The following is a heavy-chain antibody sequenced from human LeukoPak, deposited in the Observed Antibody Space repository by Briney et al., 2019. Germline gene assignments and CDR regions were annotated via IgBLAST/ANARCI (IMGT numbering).Heavy chain of an antibody. J-gene: IGHJ4*02. D-gene: IGHD3-10*01. V-gene: IGHV4-34*01. CDR2: INHSGST. Sequence: SETLSLTCAVYGGSFSGYYWSWIRQPPGKGLEWIGEINHSGSTNYNPALKSRVTISVDTSKNQFSLKLSSVTAADTAVYYCARGRRFGELFGYWGQGTLVTVSS. CDR1: GGSFSGYY. CDR3: ARGRRFGELFGY.